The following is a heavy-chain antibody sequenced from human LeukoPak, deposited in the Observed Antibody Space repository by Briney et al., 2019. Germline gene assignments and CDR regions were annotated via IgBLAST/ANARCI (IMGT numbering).Heavy chain of an antibody. V-gene: IGHV3-23*01. CDR3: AKNGPIGSSWYSHFDY. CDR1: GFTFSSYG. Sequence: GGSLRLSCAASGFTFSSYGMSWVRQAPGKGLEWVSAISGSGGSTYYADSVKGRFTISRDNSKNTLYLQMNSLRAEDTAVYYCAKNGPIGSSWYSHFDYWGQGTLVTVSS. D-gene: IGHD6-13*01. J-gene: IGHJ4*02. CDR2: ISGSGGST.